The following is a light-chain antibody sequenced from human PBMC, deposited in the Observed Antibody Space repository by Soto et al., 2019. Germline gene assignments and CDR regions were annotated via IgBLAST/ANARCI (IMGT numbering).Light chain of an antibody. Sequence: QSALTQPASVSGSPGQSITIACSGTSSDVGAYNHVSWYQQHPDKAPKLIIYEVTNRPAGVSNRFSGSKSGNTASLTISGLQAEDEADYYRSSYSTTNTLVVFGGGTKLTVL. V-gene: IGLV2-14*01. CDR1: SSDVGAYNH. CDR2: EVT. CDR3: SSYSTTNTLVV. J-gene: IGLJ2*01.